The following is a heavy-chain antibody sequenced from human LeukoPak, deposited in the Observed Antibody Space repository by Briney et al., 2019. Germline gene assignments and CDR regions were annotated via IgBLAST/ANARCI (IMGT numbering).Heavy chain of an antibody. V-gene: IGHV1-46*01. D-gene: IGHD3-22*01. CDR1: GYTFTGYY. CDR2: INPSGGST. J-gene: IGHJ3*02. Sequence: VASVKVSCKASGYTFTGYYMHWVRQAPGQGLEWMGVINPSGGSTSYAQKFQGRVTMTRDTSTSTVYMELSSLRSEDTAVYYCARGSPSNYYDSSGYPHDAFDIWGQGTMVTVSS. CDR3: ARGSPSNYYDSSGYPHDAFDI.